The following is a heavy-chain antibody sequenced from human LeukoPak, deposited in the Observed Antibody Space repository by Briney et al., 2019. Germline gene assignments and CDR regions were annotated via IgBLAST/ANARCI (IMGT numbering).Heavy chain of an antibody. J-gene: IGHJ4*02. CDR1: GYTFTSYG. CDR3: ARAGHYYDSSGYYGY. Sequence: ASVKVSCKASGYTFTSYGISWVRQAPGQGLEWMGWISAYNGNTNYAQKLQGRVSMTTDTSTSTAYMELRSLRSDDTAVYYCARAGHYYDSSGYYGYWGQGTLVTVSS. CDR2: ISAYNGNT. D-gene: IGHD3-22*01. V-gene: IGHV1-18*01.